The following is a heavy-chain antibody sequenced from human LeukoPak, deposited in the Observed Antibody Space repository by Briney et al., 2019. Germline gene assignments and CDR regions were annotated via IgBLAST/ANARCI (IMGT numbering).Heavy chain of an antibody. CDR3: AKVLLKTRYFDY. Sequence: GGSLRLSCAASGFTFSSYAMSWVRQAPGKGLEWVSAISGSGGSTYYADSVKGWFTISRDNSKNTLYLQMNSLRAEDTAVYYCAKVLLKTRYFDYWGQGTLVTVSS. J-gene: IGHJ4*02. CDR1: GFTFSSYA. D-gene: IGHD2/OR15-2a*01. CDR2: ISGSGGST. V-gene: IGHV3-23*01.